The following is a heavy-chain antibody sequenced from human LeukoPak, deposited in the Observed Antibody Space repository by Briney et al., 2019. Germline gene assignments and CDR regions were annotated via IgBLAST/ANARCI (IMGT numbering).Heavy chain of an antibody. Sequence: PSETLSLTCTVSGGSISSYYWSWIRQPPGKGLEWIGDIYYSGSTNYNPSLKSRVTISVDTSKNPFSLKLSSVTAADTAVYYCARMGGSVPAAIFYYYYYMDVWGKGTTVTVSS. CDR3: ARMGGSVPAAIFYYYYYMDV. CDR2: IYYSGST. CDR1: GGSISSYY. D-gene: IGHD2-2*01. J-gene: IGHJ6*03. V-gene: IGHV4-59*01.